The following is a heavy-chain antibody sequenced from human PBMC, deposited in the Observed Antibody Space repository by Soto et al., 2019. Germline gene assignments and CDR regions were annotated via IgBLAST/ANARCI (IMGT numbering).Heavy chain of an antibody. J-gene: IGHJ6*02. CDR3: ARGGIGSYYGSGSYFYYYYGMDV. D-gene: IGHD3-10*01. V-gene: IGHV1-69*12. CDR1: GGTFSSYA. Sequence: QVQLVQSGAEVKKPGSSVKVSCKASGGTFSSYAISWVRQAPGQGLEWMGGIIPIFGTANYAQKFQGRVTSPADESSSTAYMELSSLRSEDTAVYYCARGGIGSYYGSGSYFYYYYGMDVWGQGTTVTVSS. CDR2: IIPIFGTA.